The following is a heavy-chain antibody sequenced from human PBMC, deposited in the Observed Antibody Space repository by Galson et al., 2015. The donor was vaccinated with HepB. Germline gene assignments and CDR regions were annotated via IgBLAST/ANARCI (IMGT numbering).Heavy chain of an antibody. CDR3: ARRALSYYYDSSGYWNGMDV. J-gene: IGHJ6*02. V-gene: IGHV3-53*01. D-gene: IGHD3-22*01. Sequence: RLSCEACGVTVSSNYMSWVRQAPGKGLEWVSGIYSGGSTYYADSVKVRFTISRDNSKNTLCLQMNSLRAEDTAVYYCARRALSYYYDSSGYWNGMDVWGQGTPVTVSS. CDR1: GVTVSSNY. CDR2: IYSGGST.